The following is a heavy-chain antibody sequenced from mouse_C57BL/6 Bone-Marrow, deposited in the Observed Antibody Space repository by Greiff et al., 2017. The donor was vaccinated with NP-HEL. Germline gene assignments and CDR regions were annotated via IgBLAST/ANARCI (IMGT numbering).Heavy chain of an antibody. Sequence: VHLVESGAELVRPGTSVKVSCKASGYAFTNYLIEWVKQRPGQGLEWIGVINPGSGGTNYNEKFKGKATLTADKSSSTAYMQLSSLTSEDSAVYFCARTAGPYAMDYWGQGTSVTVSS. CDR3: ARTAGPYAMDY. V-gene: IGHV1-54*01. CDR2: INPGSGGT. J-gene: IGHJ4*01. D-gene: IGHD1-2*01. CDR1: GYAFTNYL.